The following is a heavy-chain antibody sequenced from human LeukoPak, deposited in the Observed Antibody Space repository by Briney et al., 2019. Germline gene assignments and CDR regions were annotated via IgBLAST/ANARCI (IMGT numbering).Heavy chain of an antibody. J-gene: IGHJ4*02. CDR3: ARGVEWEPEKYYFDY. CDR1: GGSISSSSYY. D-gene: IGHD1-26*01. Sequence: SETLSLTCTVSGGSISSSSYYWGWIRQPPGKGLEWIGSIYYSGSTYYNPSLKSRVTISVDTSKNQFSLKLSSVTAADTAVYYCARGVEWEPEKYYFDYWGQGTLVTVSS. CDR2: IYYSGST. V-gene: IGHV4-39*07.